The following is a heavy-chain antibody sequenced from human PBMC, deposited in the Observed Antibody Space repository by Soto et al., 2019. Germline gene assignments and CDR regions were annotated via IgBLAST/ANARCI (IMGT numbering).Heavy chain of an antibody. CDR1: GGSISSYY. Sequence: SETLSLACTVSGGSISSYYWSWIRQPPGKGLEWIGYIYYSGSTNYNPSLKSRVTISVDTSKNQFSLKLSSVTAADTAVYYCARGSVRGVHGMDVWGQGTTVTVSS. D-gene: IGHD3-10*02. J-gene: IGHJ6*02. CDR3: ARGSVRGVHGMDV. CDR2: IYYSGST. V-gene: IGHV4-59*01.